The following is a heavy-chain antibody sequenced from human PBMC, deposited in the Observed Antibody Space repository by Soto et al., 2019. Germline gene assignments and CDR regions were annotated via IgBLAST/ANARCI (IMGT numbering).Heavy chain of an antibody. J-gene: IGHJ4*02. Sequence: PVGSLELSSAASGFTFSSYGMHWVRQAPGKGLEWVAVIWYDGSNKYYADSVKGRFTISRDNSKNTLYLQMNSLRAEDTAVYYCARDQQWLVRFYFDFWGQGTLVTVSS. CDR3: ARDQQWLVRFYFDF. CDR2: IWYDGSNK. CDR1: GFTFSSYG. D-gene: IGHD6-19*01. V-gene: IGHV3-33*01.